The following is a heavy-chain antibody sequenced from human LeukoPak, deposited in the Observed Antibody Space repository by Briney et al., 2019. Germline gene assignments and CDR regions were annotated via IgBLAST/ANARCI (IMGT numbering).Heavy chain of an antibody. CDR1: GGSISSSSYY. Sequence: PSETLSLTCTVSGGSISSSSYYWGWIRQPPGKGLEWIGSIYYSGSTYYNPSLKSRVTISVDTSKNQFSLKLSSVTAADTAVCYCARGRQDWFDPWGQGTLVTVSS. J-gene: IGHJ5*02. V-gene: IGHV4-39*07. CDR3: ARGRQDWFDP. CDR2: IYYSGST.